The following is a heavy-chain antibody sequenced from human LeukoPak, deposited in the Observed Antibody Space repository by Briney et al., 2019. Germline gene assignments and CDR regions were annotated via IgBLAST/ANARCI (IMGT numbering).Heavy chain of an antibody. Sequence: EASVKVSCKASGYTFTNYVVHWVRQAPGQRPEWMGWINAGNGDTKYSQNFQGRVTITRDTSASTAYMELSSLRSEDTAVYYCARRYFDWLLGQEREYDYWGQGTLVTVSS. CDR3: ARRYFDWLLGQEREYDY. V-gene: IGHV1-3*01. J-gene: IGHJ4*02. CDR1: GYTFTNYV. CDR2: INAGNGDT. D-gene: IGHD3-9*01.